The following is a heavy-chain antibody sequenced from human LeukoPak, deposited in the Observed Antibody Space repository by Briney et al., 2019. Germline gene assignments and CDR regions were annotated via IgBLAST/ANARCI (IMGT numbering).Heavy chain of an antibody. Sequence: SDTLSLTCTVSGDSISTSKSYWGWIRQPPLKGLEWIGSIYYTGNTYYNASLKSRVTISVDTSKNQFSLKLSSVTAADTAVYYCARHTYYGSGSYYNSPFDYWGQGTLVTVSS. CDR1: GDSISTSKSY. J-gene: IGHJ4*02. V-gene: IGHV4-39*01. D-gene: IGHD3-10*01. CDR2: IYYTGNT. CDR3: ARHTYYGSGSYYNSPFDY.